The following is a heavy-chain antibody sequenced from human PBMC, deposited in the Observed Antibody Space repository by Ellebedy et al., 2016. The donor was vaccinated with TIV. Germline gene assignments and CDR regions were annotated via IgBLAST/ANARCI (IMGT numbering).Heavy chain of an antibody. CDR2: VYYSGSP. V-gene: IGHV4-39*01. CDR1: GGSVSSTRYY. Sequence: MPSETLSLTCSVSGGSVSSTRYYWAWIRQPPGTGLEYIGSVYYSGSPYYNPSFKSRVTLSADTSKNQFSMNLRTVTAADTAVYYCARTDPWPPIDDWGQGILVSVSS. J-gene: IGHJ4*02. D-gene: IGHD2-21*02. CDR3: ARTDPWPPIDD.